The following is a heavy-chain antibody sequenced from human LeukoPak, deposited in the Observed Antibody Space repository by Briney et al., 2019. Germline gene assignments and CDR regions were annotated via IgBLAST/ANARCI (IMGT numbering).Heavy chain of an antibody. CDR3: ARGPRSSDWYSIDY. CDR1: GGSFGGYY. V-gene: IGHV4-59*10. CDR2: IYSSGST. J-gene: IGHJ4*02. Sequence: SETLSLTCAVYGGSFGGYYWSWIRQPAGKGLEWIGRIYSSGSTNYNPSLKSRVTVSVDTSKNQFSLKLSSVTAADTAVYYCARGPRSSDWYSIDYWGRGTLITVSS. D-gene: IGHD6-19*01.